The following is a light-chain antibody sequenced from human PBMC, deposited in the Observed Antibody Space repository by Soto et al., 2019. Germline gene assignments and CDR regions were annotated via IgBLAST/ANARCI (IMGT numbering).Light chain of an antibody. V-gene: IGKV3D-15*01. CDR2: GAS. CDR1: QSVSSN. Sequence: IVMTQSPATLSVSPGERATLSCRASQSVSSNLAWYQQKPGQAPRLLIYGASTRATGIPARFSGSGSGTEFTLTISSLQSEDCAVYYCQQFNNWPPSTFGQGNKLEIK. CDR3: QQFNNWPPST. J-gene: IGKJ2*02.